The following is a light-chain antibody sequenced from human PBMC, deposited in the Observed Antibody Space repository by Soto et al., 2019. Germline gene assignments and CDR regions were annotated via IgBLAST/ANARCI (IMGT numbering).Light chain of an antibody. CDR1: QSVSID. V-gene: IGKV3-15*01. J-gene: IGKJ1*01. Sequence: EIVLTHSPGTLSLSPWEIATLSCRASQSVSIDLAWYQQTPGQAPRLLIYGASTRATGIPVRFSGSASGTEFTLTISSLQSEDFTAYYCQQYNNWPRTFGQGTKVDIK. CDR2: GAS. CDR3: QQYNNWPRT.